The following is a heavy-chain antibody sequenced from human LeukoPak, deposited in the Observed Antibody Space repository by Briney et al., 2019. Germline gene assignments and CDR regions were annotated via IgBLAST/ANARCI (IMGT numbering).Heavy chain of an antibody. Sequence: SETLSLTCTLSGGSIYNYYWNWIRQPPGKGLEWIGFIYSSGTTNYNPSLKSRVTISVDTSKNQFSLKLSSVTAADTAVYYCARGQEYYDSSGYPVDAFDIWGQGTMVTVSS. CDR2: IYSSGTT. CDR1: GGSIYNYY. V-gene: IGHV4-59*01. J-gene: IGHJ3*02. CDR3: ARGQEYYDSSGYPVDAFDI. D-gene: IGHD3-22*01.